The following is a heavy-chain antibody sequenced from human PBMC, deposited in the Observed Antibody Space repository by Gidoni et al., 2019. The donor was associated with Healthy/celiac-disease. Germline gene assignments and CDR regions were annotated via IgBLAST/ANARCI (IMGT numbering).Heavy chain of an antibody. J-gene: IGHJ4*02. V-gene: IGHV3-21*01. CDR2: ISSSNSYI. CDR3: ARDLRGQQLVRRGFYFDY. D-gene: IGHD6-13*01. CDR1: GFTFSSYS. Sequence: EVQLVESGGGLVKPGGSLRLCCAASGFTFSSYSMNWVRQAPGKGLEWVSSISSSNSYIYYADSVKGRFTISRDNAKNSLYLQMNSLRAEDTAVYYCARDLRGQQLVRRGFYFDYWGQGTLVTVSS.